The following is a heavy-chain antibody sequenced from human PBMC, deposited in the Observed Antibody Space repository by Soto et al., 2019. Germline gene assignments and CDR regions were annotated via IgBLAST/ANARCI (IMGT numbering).Heavy chain of an antibody. J-gene: IGHJ4*02. V-gene: IGHV3-66*01. CDR3: ARSPYSYGPIDY. Sequence: PGGSLRLSCAASGFTVSSNYMSWVRQAPGKGLEWVSVIYSGGSTYYADSVKGRFTISRDNSKNTLYLQMNSLRAEDTAVCYCARSPYSYGPIDYWGQGTLVTVSS. CDR2: IYSGGST. D-gene: IGHD5-18*01. CDR1: GFTVSSNY.